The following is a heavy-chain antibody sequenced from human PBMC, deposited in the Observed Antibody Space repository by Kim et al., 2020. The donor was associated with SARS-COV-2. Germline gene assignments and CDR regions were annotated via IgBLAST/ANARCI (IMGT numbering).Heavy chain of an antibody. V-gene: IGHV4-59*01. J-gene: IGHJ3*02. Sequence: NYTPTPKGRVPIPVDPSKNQFSLKLGSVTAADTAVYYCAREGGGSDAFDIWGQGTMVTVSS. CDR3: AREGGGSDAFDI. D-gene: IGHD3-16*01.